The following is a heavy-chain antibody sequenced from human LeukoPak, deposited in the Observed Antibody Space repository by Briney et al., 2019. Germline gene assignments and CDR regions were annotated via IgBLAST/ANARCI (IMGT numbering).Heavy chain of an antibody. Sequence: SETLSLTCTVSGGSISRSSYYWGWIRQPPGKGLEWIGTIYYSGSTYYNPSLKSRVTISVDTSKNQFSLKLSSVTAADTAAYYCAMTEKVGAFDYWSQGTLVTVSS. D-gene: IGHD1-26*01. J-gene: IGHJ4*02. V-gene: IGHV4-39*01. CDR1: GGSISRSSYY. CDR2: IYYSGST. CDR3: AMTEKVGAFDY.